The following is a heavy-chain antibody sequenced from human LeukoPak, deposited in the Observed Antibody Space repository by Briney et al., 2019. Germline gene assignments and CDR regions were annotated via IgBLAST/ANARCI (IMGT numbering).Heavy chain of an antibody. Sequence: PSETLSLTCSVSGGSISGYYWSWVRQPPGKGLEWIGYIHGSGNTKYNPSLKSRVTISVDTSTNQFSLKLNSVTAADTAVYYCARLSRYGSAGSCYGENWLDSWGQGTLVTVSS. CDR2: IHGSGNT. V-gene: IGHV4-59*01. CDR1: GGSISGYY. CDR3: ARLSRYGSAGSCYGENWLDS. D-gene: IGHD2-15*01. J-gene: IGHJ5*01.